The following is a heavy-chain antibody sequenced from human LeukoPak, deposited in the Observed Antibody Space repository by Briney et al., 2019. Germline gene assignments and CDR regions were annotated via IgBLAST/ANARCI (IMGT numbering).Heavy chain of an antibody. D-gene: IGHD2-15*01. Sequence: GGSLRLSCAASGFSFSAYWMTWVRQAPGTGLEWVANINPAGSETYYVDPVKGRFSISRDNAKNLVYLQMNSLRAEDTAVYHCARFGYVAAVDVWGLGTPVTVSS. J-gene: IGHJ4*02. V-gene: IGHV3-7*01. CDR2: INPAGSET. CDR3: ARFGYVAAVDV. CDR1: GFSFSAYW.